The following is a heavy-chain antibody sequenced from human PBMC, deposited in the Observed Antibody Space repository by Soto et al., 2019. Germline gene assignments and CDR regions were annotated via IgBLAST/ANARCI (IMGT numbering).Heavy chain of an antibody. CDR1: GLTVSHNY. CDR2: LYTEGTT. V-gene: IGHV3-53*01. Sequence: VGSLRLSCVASGLTVSHNYMAWVRQAPEMRLGWVSILYTEGTTYYADSVKGRFTISRDSSKNTLFLQMDSLRAEDTAVYYCVRPRPSGENYGMDVWGQGTTVTVSS. J-gene: IGHJ6*02. D-gene: IGHD3-16*01. CDR3: VRPRPSGENYGMDV.